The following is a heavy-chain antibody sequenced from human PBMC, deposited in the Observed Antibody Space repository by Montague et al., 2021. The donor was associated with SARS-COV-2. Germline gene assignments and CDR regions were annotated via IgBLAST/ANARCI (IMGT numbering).Heavy chain of an antibody. J-gene: IGHJ6*02. V-gene: IGHV4-4*07. D-gene: IGHD5-12*01. CDR2: LYTSGST. CDR3: ARDGADYSFAYYHEMDV. Sequence: SETLSLTCTVSGASVRTYYWSWIRQSSGKKLEWMGRLYTSGSTYXNPSFKSRVTMSLDTSKNLLSLNLGSMTAADTAVYYCARDGADYSFAYYHEMDVWGQGIAVTVSS. CDR1: GASVRTYY.